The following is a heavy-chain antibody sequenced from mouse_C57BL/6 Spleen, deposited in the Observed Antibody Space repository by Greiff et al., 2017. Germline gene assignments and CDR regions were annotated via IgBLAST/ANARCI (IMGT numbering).Heavy chain of an antibody. CDR1: GYTFTDYN. CDR2: INPNNGGT. Sequence: VQLQQSGPELVKPGASVKIPCKASGYTFTDYNMDWVKQSHGKSLEWIGDINPNNGGTIYNQKFKGKATLTVDKSSSTAYMELRSLTSEDTAVYYCARRRDDYLFAYWGQGTLVTVSA. V-gene: IGHV1-18*01. D-gene: IGHD2-4*01. CDR3: ARRRDDYLFAY. J-gene: IGHJ3*01.